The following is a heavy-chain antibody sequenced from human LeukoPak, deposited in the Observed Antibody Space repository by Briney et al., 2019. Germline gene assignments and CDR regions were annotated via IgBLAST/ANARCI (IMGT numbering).Heavy chain of an antibody. D-gene: IGHD3-10*01. V-gene: IGHV6-1*01. J-gene: IGHJ4*02. CDR1: GDSISSNSVA. Sequence: SQTLSLTCALSGDSISSNSVAWNWIRQSPSRGLEWLGRTYYRSRWYTDYAVSVKSRITINPDTSKNHFSLDLDSVTPEDTALYYCATGNYHFDSWGQGTLVTVSS. CDR3: ATGNYHFDS. CDR2: TYYRSRWYT.